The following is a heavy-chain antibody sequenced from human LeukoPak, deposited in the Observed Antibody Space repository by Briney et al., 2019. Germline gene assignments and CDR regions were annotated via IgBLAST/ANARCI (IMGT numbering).Heavy chain of an antibody. CDR1: GYSFTGYN. J-gene: IGHJ4*02. V-gene: IGHV1-2*02. Sequence: ASVKVSCKASGYSFTGYNMHWVRQAPGQGLEWMGWINPNSGGTNYAQKFQGRVTMTRDTTISAAYMELSRMRSDDTAVYYCAREQRGSTCPGYWGQGTLVTVSS. CDR2: INPNSGGT. D-gene: IGHD3-10*02. CDR3: AREQRGSTCPGY.